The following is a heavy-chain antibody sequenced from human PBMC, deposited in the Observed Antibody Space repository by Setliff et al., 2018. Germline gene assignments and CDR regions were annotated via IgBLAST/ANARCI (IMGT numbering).Heavy chain of an antibody. CDR3: ARDGVYYAMDV. Sequence: PGGSLRLSCAASGFNFGGYSMSWVRQAPGKGLEWVAFTRYNGEGKYYADSRKGRFTSSRDSSKNTLYLQMNSLRADDTAVYYCARDGVYYAMDVWGQGTTVTVSS. V-gene: IGHV3-30*02. CDR2: TRYNGEGK. J-gene: IGHJ6*02. CDR1: GFNFGGYS.